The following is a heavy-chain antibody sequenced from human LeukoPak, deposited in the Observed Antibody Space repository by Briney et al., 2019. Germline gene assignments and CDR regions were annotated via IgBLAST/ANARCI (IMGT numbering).Heavy chain of an antibody. D-gene: IGHD6-13*01. Sequence: RASVKVSCKASGYTFTGYYMHWVRQAPGQGLEWMGWINPNSGGTNYAQKFQGRVTMTRDMSTSTVYMELSSLRSEDTAVYYCALSLAAALDHRGPRDNWFDPWGQGTLVTVSS. CDR2: INPNSGGT. J-gene: IGHJ5*02. CDR1: GYTFTGYY. V-gene: IGHV1-2*02. CDR3: ALSLAAALDHRGPRDNWFDP.